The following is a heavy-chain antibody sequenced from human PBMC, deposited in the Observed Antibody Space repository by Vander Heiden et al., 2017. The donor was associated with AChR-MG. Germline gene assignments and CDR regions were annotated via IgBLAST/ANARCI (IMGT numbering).Heavy chain of an antibody. J-gene: IGHJ4*02. V-gene: IGHV4-39*01. CDR3: ARRKWVVGATTPGEDFDY. CDR2: IYYSGST. D-gene: IGHD1-26*01. Sequence: QLQLQESGPGLVKPSETLSLTCTVSGGSISSSSYYWGWILQPPGKGLEWIGSIYYSGSTYYNPSLKSRVTISVDTSKNQFSLKLSSVTAADTAVYYCARRKWVVGATTPGEDFDYWGQGTLVTVSS. CDR1: GGSISSSSYY.